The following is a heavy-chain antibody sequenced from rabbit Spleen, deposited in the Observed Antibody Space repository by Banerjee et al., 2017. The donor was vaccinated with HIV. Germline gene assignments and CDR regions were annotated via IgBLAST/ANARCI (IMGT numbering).Heavy chain of an antibody. D-gene: IGHD6-1*01. CDR2: IATGTGRT. Sequence: QEQLEESGGGLVKPEGSLTLTCKASGFDLSDYYYMCWVRQAPGKGLEWIGCIATGTGRTYYASWAKGRFTISSHNAQNTLYLQLNSLTAADTATYFCVREAGYGGYGNANLWGQGTLVTVS. CDR3: VREAGYGGYGNANL. CDR1: GFDLSDYYY. J-gene: IGHJ4*01. V-gene: IGHV1S43*01.